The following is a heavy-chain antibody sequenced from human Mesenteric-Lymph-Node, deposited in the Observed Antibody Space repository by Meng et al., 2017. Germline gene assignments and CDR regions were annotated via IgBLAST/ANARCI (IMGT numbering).Heavy chain of an antibody. D-gene: IGHD3-10*01. CDR1: GGSFSGYY. CDR3: ARRRGGSGRDC. CDR2: INHSGSP. V-gene: IGHV4-34*01. J-gene: IGHJ4*02. Sequence: QVQLLQWWAGVLKPSEALSLSCAVYGGSFSGYYWSWIRQPPGKGLEWIGEINHSGSPSYNPSLQSRVTMFVDTSKNQFSLMLTSVTATDTAVYYCARRRGGSGRDCWGQGTLVTVSS.